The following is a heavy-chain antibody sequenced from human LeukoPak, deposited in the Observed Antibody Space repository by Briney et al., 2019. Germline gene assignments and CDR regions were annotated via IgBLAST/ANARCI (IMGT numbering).Heavy chain of an antibody. V-gene: IGHV3-20*04. J-gene: IGHJ4*02. CDR3: AKVPFDY. CDR2: INWSGKST. CDR1: GFVFDEHG. Sequence: GGSLRLSCTASGFVFDEHGMTRVRQVPGKGLEWVSGINWSGKSTSYGDPVRGRFTISRDNAKNSLSLQMDSLRAEDTAVYYCAKVPFDYWGQGTLVTVSS.